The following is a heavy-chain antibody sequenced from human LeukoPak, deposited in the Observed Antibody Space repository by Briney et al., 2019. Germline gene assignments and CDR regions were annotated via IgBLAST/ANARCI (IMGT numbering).Heavy chain of an antibody. J-gene: IGHJ4*02. CDR3: ARDDGSYYYDSSGQYHALADY. V-gene: IGHV4-34*01. CDR1: GRSFSGYY. CDR2: INHSGST. Sequence: SETLSLTCAVYGRSFSGYYWSWIRQPPGKGLEWIGEINHSGSTNYNPSLKSRVTISVDTSKNQFSLKLSSVTAADTAVYYCARDDGSYYYDSSGQYHALADYWGQGTLVTVSS. D-gene: IGHD3-22*01.